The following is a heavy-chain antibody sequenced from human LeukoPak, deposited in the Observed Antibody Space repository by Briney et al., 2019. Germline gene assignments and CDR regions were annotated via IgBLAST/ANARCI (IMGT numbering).Heavy chain of an antibody. V-gene: IGHV1-46*01. CDR3: ARDPGYDTSGYYYGYFDY. D-gene: IGHD3-22*01. J-gene: IGHJ4*02. Sequence: GASVKVSCRASGYIFISYYMHWVRQAPGQGLEWMGMINPSGGTTTYAQKFQGRVTMTRDMSTSTVYMELSSLRSEDTAVYYCARDPGYDTSGYYYGYFDYWGLGTLVTVSS. CDR2: INPSGGTT. CDR1: GYIFISYY.